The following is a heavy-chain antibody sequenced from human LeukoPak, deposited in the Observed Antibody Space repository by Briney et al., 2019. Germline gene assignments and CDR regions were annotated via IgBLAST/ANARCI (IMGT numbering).Heavy chain of an antibody. V-gene: IGHV3-23*01. CDR1: GFTFNNFA. Sequence: GGSLRLSCAASGFTFNNFAMSWVRQAPGGGLGWISAISGSGGSTYYADSVKGRFTISRDNSKNTLYLQMNSLRAEDTAVYYCAKATTQQLDYFDYWGQGIQVTVSS. CDR2: ISGSGGST. CDR3: AKATTQQLDYFDY. D-gene: IGHD6-13*01. J-gene: IGHJ4*02.